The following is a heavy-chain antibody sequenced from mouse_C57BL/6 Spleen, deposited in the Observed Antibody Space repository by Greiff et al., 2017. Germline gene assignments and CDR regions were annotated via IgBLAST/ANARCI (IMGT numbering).Heavy chain of an antibody. CDR3: ARGGGNYYAMDD. V-gene: IGHV2-2*01. CDR2: IWRGGST. J-gene: IGHJ4*01. Sequence: VKLMESGPGLVQPSQSLSITCTVSGFSLTSYAVHWVRQSPGKGLEWLGVIWRGGSTDYNAAFISRLSISKDNSKSQAFFKMNSLQADDTAIYYCARGGGNYYAMDDWGQGTSVTVSS. D-gene: IGHD2-1*01. CDR1: GFSLTSYA.